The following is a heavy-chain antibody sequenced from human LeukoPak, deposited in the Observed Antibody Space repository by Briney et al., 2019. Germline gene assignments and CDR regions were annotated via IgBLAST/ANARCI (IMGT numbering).Heavy chain of an antibody. Sequence: GGSLRISCAASGFTFSSYAMHWVRQAPGKGLEWVAVISYDGSNKYYADSVKGRFTISRDNSKNTLYLQMNSLRAEDTAVYYCARVWAAAAGTAAFDIWGQGTMVTVSS. CDR2: ISYDGSNK. V-gene: IGHV3-30-3*01. CDR1: GFTFSSYA. D-gene: IGHD6-13*01. CDR3: ARVWAAAAGTAAFDI. J-gene: IGHJ3*02.